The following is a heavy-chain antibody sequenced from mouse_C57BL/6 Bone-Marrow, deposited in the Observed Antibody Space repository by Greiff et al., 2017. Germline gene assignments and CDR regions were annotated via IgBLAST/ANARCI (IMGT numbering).Heavy chain of an antibody. V-gene: IGHV1-54*01. Sequence: VQLQQSGAELVRPGTSVKVSCKASGYAFTNYLIEWVKQRPGQGLEWIGVIIPGSGGTNYNEKFKGKATLTADKSSSTAYMQLSSLTSEDSAVYFGARLNYGSSYASFAYWGQGTLVTVSA. CDR3: ARLNYGSSYASFAY. J-gene: IGHJ3*01. D-gene: IGHD1-1*01. CDR1: GYAFTNYL. CDR2: IIPGSGGT.